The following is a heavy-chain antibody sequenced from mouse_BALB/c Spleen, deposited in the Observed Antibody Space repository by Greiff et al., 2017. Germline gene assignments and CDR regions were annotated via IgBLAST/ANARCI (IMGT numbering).Heavy chain of an antibody. D-gene: IGHD2-2*01. CDR2: ISNLAYSI. J-gene: IGHJ4*01. CDR1: GFTFSDYG. Sequence: EVQLQESGGGLVQPGGSRKLSCAASGFTFSDYGMAWVRQAPGKGPEWVAFISNLAYSIYYADTVTGRFTISRENAKNTLYLEMSSLRSEDTAMYYCARDGYDDAMDYWGQGTSVTVSS. CDR3: ARDGYDDAMDY. V-gene: IGHV5-15*02.